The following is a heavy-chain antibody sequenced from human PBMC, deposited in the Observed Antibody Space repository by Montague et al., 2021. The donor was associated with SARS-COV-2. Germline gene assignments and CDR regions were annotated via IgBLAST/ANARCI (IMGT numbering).Heavy chain of an antibody. V-gene: IGHV3-7*05. CDR2: IKPDGNEK. D-gene: IGHD1-1*01. Sequence: SLRLSCAGSGLTFSNYWMNWVRQAPGKGLEWVANIKPDGNEKHYVDSVKGRFTISRDNANNSLYLQMNNLRAEDTAVYYCAGDPSYDNYLSFDYWGQGTLVTVSS. CDR3: AGDPSYDNYLSFDY. CDR1: GLTFSNYW. J-gene: IGHJ4*02.